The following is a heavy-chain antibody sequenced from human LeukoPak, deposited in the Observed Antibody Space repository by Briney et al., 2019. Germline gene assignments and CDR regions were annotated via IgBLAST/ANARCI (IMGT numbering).Heavy chain of an antibody. CDR2: TYSSGTT. CDR3: ARDIRREMAIPFDV. Sequence: GGSLRLSCAAPGFTLSKNYVHWVRQAPGERGEWVSVTYSSGTTYYADSVKGRFTISRDTSKNTLHLQMNSLRVEDTAVYHCARDIRREMAIPFDVWGQGTLVTVSS. CDR1: GFTLSKNY. J-gene: IGHJ3*01. V-gene: IGHV3-66*01. D-gene: IGHD5-24*01.